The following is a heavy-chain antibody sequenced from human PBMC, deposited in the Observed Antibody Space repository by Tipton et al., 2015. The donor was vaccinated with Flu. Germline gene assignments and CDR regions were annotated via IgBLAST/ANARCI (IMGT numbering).Heavy chain of an antibody. Sequence: SLRLSCAASGFTFSDYYMSWIRQAPGKGLEWVSSIDSSGDTIHYADSVKGRFTISRDNAKNSLSLQMNSLRADDKAVYYCARDDGGSYPSTFQYWGQGTLVTVSS. CDR3: ARDDGGSYPSTFQY. D-gene: IGHD1-26*01. V-gene: IGHV3-11*01. J-gene: IGHJ4*02. CDR1: GFTFSDYY. CDR2: IDSSGDTI.